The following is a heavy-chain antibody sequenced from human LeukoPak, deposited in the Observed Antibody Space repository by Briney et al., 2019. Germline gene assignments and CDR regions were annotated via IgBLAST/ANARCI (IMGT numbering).Heavy chain of an antibody. J-gene: IGHJ4*02. Sequence: PSETLSLTCAVSGGSISSSSSNCWTWVRQPPGQGLEWIGEIYHSGATNYNPSLKSRVTISIDTSKNQFSLKLSSVTAADTAVYYCARDAVYYGWKARYYFDYWGQGTLVTVSS. CDR3: ARDAVYYGWKARYYFDY. CDR2: IYHSGAT. CDR1: GGSISSSSSNC. D-gene: IGHD3-10*01. V-gene: IGHV4-4*02.